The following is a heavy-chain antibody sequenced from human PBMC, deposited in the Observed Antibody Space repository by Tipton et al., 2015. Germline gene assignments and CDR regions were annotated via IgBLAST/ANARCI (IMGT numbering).Heavy chain of an antibody. CDR1: GDSVSSNSDA. Sequence: GLVKPSQTLSLTCAISGDSVSSNSDAWNWIRQSPSRGLEWLGRTYYRSKWNNDYAVSVKSRITITPDTSKNQFTLHLNSVTPDDTAMYYCARGAQHSTWSWGQGTLVTVSS. D-gene: IGHD6-13*01. V-gene: IGHV6-1*01. J-gene: IGHJ5*02. CDR2: TYYRSKWNN. CDR3: ARGAQHSTWS.